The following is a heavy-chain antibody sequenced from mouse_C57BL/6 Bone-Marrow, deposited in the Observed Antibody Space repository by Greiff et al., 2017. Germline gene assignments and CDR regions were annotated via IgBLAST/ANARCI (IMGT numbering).Heavy chain of an antibody. V-gene: IGHV1-26*01. D-gene: IGHD2-1*01. CDR2: INPNNGGT. Sequence: VQLQQSGPELVKPGASVKLSCKASGYTFTDYYMNWVKQSHGKSLEWIGDINPNNGGTSYNQKFKGKATLTVDKSSSTAYMELRSLTSEDSAVYYGAIVYGNYVFDAMDYGGQGTSVTVSA. CDR3: AIVYGNYVFDAMDY. CDR1: GYTFTDYY. J-gene: IGHJ4*01.